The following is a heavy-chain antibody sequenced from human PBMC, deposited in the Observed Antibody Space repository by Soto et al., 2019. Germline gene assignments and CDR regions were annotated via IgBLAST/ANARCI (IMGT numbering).Heavy chain of an antibody. CDR3: ATRDTGRVY. D-gene: IGHD5-18*01. J-gene: IGHJ4*02. Sequence: QVQLQESGPGLVKPSGTLSLTCAVSGVSISSHDWWTWVRQPPGKGLEWIGESHQSGNTNYNSSLESRVTISLDKSKTLFSLRLKSVTVADTAVYYCATRDTGRVYWGQGTLVTVSS. CDR2: SHQSGNT. V-gene: IGHV4-4*02. CDR1: GVSISSHDW.